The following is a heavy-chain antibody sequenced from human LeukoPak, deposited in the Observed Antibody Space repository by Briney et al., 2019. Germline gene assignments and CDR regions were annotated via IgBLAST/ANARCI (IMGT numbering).Heavy chain of an antibody. V-gene: IGHV3-30*18. CDR3: AKDGGYIRGWYPYYFDY. J-gene: IGHJ4*02. CDR2: VSHEGSSK. Sequence: GGSLRLSCAASGYPFSGSDIHWVRQAPGKGLEWVAFVSHEGSSKFYAESVKGRFGISRDNSKSTTYLQMNGLRAEDTAVYYCAKDGGYIRGWYPYYFDYWGQGTLVTVSS. D-gene: IGHD6-19*01. CDR1: GYPFSGSD.